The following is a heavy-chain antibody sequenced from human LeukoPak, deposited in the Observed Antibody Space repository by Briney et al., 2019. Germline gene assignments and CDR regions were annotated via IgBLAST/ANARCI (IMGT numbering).Heavy chain of an antibody. J-gene: IGHJ3*02. CDR1: GFTFSSYS. D-gene: IGHD3-3*01. CDR3: ARDGSYDFWSHPISPDAFDI. Sequence: PGGSLRLSCAASGFTFSSYSMNRVRQAPGKGLEWVSSISSSSSYIYYADSVKGRFTISRDNAKNSLYLQMNSLRAEDTAVYYCARDGSYDFWSHPISPDAFDIWGQGTMVTVSS. CDR2: ISSSSSYI. V-gene: IGHV3-21*01.